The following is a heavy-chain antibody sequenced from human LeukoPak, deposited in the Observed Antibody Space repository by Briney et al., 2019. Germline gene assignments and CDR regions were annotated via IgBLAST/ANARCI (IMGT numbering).Heavy chain of an antibody. CDR1: GGSIRSYY. D-gene: IGHD6-13*01. CDR2: IFYSGST. J-gene: IGHJ2*01. Sequence: PSETLSLTCTVSGGSIRSYYWSWVRQPPGKGLEWIGYIFYSGSTNYNPSLRSRVTISVDTSKNQFSLKLSSVTAADTAVYYCARVYYSSSYDYWYFDLGGRGTLVTVSS. CDR3: ARVYYSSSYDYWYFDL. V-gene: IGHV4-59*01.